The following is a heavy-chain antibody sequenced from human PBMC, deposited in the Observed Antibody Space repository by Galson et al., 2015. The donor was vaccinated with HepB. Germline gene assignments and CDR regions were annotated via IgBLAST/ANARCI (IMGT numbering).Heavy chain of an antibody. CDR2: VYYSGST. V-gene: IGHV4-39*01. Sequence: TLSLTCTVSGASINSYNFYWGWIRQPPGKGLEWIGSVYYSGSTYYNPSLKSRVTISVDTSKNQFSLKLSSVTATDTAVYYCARLIWSRADYEDSWGQGTLVTVSS. CDR1: GASINSYNFY. J-gene: IGHJ4*02. D-gene: IGHD4-17*01. CDR3: ARLIWSRADYEDS.